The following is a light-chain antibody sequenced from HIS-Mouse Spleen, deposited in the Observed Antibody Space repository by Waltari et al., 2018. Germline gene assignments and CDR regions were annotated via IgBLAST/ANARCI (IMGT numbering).Light chain of an antibody. J-gene: IGKJ4*01. V-gene: IGKV3-20*01. CDR3: QQYGSSLLT. Sequence: SPGERATLSCRASQSVSSSYLAWYQQKPSQAPRLLIYGASSRATGIPDFTLTISRLEPEDFAVYYCQQYGSSLLTFGGGTKVEIK. CDR2: GAS. CDR1: QSVSSSY.